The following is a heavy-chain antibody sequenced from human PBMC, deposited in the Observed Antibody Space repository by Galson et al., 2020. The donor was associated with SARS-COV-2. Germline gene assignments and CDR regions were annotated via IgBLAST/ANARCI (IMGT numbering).Heavy chain of an antibody. CDR2: IYYSGST. V-gene: IGHV4-39*01. Sequence: SETLSLTCTVSGGSISSSSYYWGWIRQPPGKGLEWIGSIYYSGSTYYNPSLKSRVTISVDTSKNQFSLKLSSVTAADTAVYYCAGEGITIFGVVIKDYYYGMDVWGQGTTVTVSS. J-gene: IGHJ6*02. D-gene: IGHD3-3*01. CDR1: GGSISSSSYY. CDR3: AGEGITIFGVVIKDYYYGMDV.